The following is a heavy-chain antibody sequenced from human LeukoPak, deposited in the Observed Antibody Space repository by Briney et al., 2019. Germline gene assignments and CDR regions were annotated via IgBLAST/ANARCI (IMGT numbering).Heavy chain of an antibody. Sequence: SETLSLTCTVSGGSISSYYWSWIRQPPGKGLEWIGYIYYSGSTNYNPSLKSRVTISVDTSKNQFSLKLGSVTAADTAVYYCASSKGLWFGELSPFDYWGQGTLVTVSS. CDR3: ASSKGLWFGELSPFDY. CDR1: GGSISSYY. J-gene: IGHJ4*02. D-gene: IGHD3-10*01. V-gene: IGHV4-59*01. CDR2: IYYSGST.